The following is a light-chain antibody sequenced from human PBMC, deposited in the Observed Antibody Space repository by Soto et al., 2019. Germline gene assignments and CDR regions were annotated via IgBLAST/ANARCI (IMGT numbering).Light chain of an antibody. CDR3: SSYRSSITFYV. Sequence: QSALTQPASVSGSPGQSITISCTGTSDDVGAYDFVSWYQEHPGKAPKLMIYDVTHRPSGVSNRFSGSKSGNTASLTISGLQAEDDADYYCSSYRSSITFYVFGPGSKVTVL. CDR2: DVT. J-gene: IGLJ1*01. CDR1: SDDVGAYDF. V-gene: IGLV2-14*03.